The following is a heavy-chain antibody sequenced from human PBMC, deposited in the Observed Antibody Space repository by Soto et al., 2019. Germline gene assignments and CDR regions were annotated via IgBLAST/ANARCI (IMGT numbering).Heavy chain of an antibody. D-gene: IGHD3-22*01. CDR3: ARETLRDPYYYDSSGYFGY. CDR2: IIPIFGTA. Sequence: QVQLVQSGAEVKKPGSSVKVSCKASGGTFSSYAISWVRQAPGQGLEWMGGIIPIFGTANYAQKFQGRVTITADKSTNTAYMELSSLRSEDTAVYYCARETLRDPYYYDSSGYFGYWGQGTLVTVSS. J-gene: IGHJ4*02. CDR1: GGTFSSYA. V-gene: IGHV1-69*06.